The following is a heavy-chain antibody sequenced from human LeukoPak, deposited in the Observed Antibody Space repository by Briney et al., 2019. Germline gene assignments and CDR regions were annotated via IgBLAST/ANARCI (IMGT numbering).Heavy chain of an antibody. D-gene: IGHD3-16*02. Sequence: PGGSLRLSCAASGFTFSSYEMNWVRQAPGKGLEWVSYISSSGSTIYYADSVKGRFTISRDNAKNSLYLQMNSLRAEDTAVYYCARDSYTFGGVIRALDYWGQGTLVTVSS. CDR3: ARDSYTFGGVIRALDY. J-gene: IGHJ4*02. CDR1: GFTFSSYE. CDR2: ISSSGSTI. V-gene: IGHV3-48*03.